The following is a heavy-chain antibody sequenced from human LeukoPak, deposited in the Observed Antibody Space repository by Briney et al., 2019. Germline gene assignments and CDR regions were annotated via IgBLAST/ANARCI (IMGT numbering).Heavy chain of an antibody. CDR3: ARDETRITIFGVVTHNWFDP. CDR1: GGSISSYY. CDR2: IYTSGST. V-gene: IGHV4-4*07. D-gene: IGHD3-3*01. Sequence: SETLSLTCTVSGGSISSYYWSWIRQPAGKGLEWIGRIYTSGSTNYNPSLKSRVTMSVDTSKNQFSLKLSSVTAADTAVYYCARDETRITIFGVVTHNWFDPWGQGTLVIVSS. J-gene: IGHJ5*02.